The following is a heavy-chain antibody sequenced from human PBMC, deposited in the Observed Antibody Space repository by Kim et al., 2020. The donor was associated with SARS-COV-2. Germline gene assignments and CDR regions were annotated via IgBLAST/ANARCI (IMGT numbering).Heavy chain of an antibody. V-gene: IGHV4-38-2*02. CDR2: IYNSGST. CDR3: RVRSLHYFGSGSYSDS. J-gene: IGHJ5*01. D-gene: IGHD3-10*01. Sequence: SETLSLTCTVSGYSISSGYYWGWIRQPPGKVLEWSGSIYNSGSTYNNPPLKSRVTLSVDTTKNHFSLMLSAVTAAAAAEYYARVRSLHYFGSGSYSDS. CDR1: GYSISSGYY.